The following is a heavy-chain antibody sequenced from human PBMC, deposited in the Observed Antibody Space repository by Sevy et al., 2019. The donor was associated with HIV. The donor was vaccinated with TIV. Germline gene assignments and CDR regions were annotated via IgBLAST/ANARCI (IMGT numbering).Heavy chain of an antibody. CDR1: GFSFSDYW. Sequence: GGFLRLSCEASGFSFSDYWMTWVRQAPGKGLEWVANMRQDGRETYYVDSVKGRFTVSRDNAKNSLWLQMNSLRAEDTAVYYCARGIFGSGSRLGLGYWGQGTLVTVSS. CDR2: MRQDGRET. CDR3: ARGIFGSGSRLGLGY. V-gene: IGHV3-7*03. D-gene: IGHD3-10*01. J-gene: IGHJ4*02.